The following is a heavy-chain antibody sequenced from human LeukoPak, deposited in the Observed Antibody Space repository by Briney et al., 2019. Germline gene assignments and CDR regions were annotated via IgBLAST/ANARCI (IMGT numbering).Heavy chain of an antibody. D-gene: IGHD4-17*01. CDR2: ISGSGGST. CDR3: VKKGQADDYGNPD. V-gene: IGHV3-23*01. Sequence: GGSLRLSCAASGFTFSSYAMSWVRQAPGKGLEWVSAISGSGGSTYYADSVKGRFTISRGNSKNTLYLQMNNLRADDTAVYYCVKKGQADDYGNPDWGQGALVTVSP. CDR1: GFTFSSYA. J-gene: IGHJ4*02.